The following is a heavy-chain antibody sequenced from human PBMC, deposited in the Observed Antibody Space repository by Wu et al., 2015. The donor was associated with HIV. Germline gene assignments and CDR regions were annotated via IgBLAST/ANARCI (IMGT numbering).Heavy chain of an antibody. CDR1: GYTFTNYY. D-gene: IGHD3-10*01. CDR3: ARDRSPTPSTLPDI. V-gene: IGHV1-46*01. Sequence: QVQLVQSGAEVKKPGASVKISCKASGYTFTNYYIHWVRQAPGQRLEWMGLIYPPDGSTSYPQNFQGGVTMTRDTSTSTAYMELSRLRSDDTAVYYCARDRSPTPSTLPDIWGQGTMVTVSS. CDR2: IYPPDGST. J-gene: IGHJ3*02.